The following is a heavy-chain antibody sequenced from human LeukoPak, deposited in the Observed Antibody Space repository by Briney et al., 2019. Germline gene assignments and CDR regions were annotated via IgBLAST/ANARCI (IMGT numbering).Heavy chain of an antibody. V-gene: IGHV1-69*13. J-gene: IGHJ3*02. D-gene: IGHD1-26*01. CDR2: IIPIFGTA. Sequence: ASVKVSCKASGGTFSSYAISWVRQAPGQGLEWMGGIIPIFGTANYAQKFQGRVTITADEYTSTAYMELSSLRSEDTAVYYCARDGPYSGSYYDAFDIWGQGTMVTVSS. CDR1: GGTFSSYA. CDR3: ARDGPYSGSYYDAFDI.